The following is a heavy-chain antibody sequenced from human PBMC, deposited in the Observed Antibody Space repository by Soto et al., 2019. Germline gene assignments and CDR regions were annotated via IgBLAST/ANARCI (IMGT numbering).Heavy chain of an antibody. CDR2: IYWDDDE. V-gene: IGHV2-5*02. Sequence: QITLKESGPTLVKPTQTLTLTCTFSGFSLSTRGVGVGWIRQPPGKALEWLALIYWDDDEGYSPSLKSRLTITKDTSKNQVVLXXXXXXXXXXXXXXXXXXXXXXXYHFDYWGQGTLVTVXS. CDR1: GFSLSTRGVG. D-gene: IGHD3-16*02. CDR3: XXXXXXXXYHFDY. J-gene: IGHJ4*02.